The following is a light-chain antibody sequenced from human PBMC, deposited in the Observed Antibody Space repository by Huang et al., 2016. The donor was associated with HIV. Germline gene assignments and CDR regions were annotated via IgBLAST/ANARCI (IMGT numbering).Light chain of an antibody. J-gene: IGKJ4*01. CDR3: QQRSSWLT. Sequence: EIVLTQSPATLSLSPGERATLSCRASQRVSSYLAWYQQKPGQAPRLLIYDASNRATGIPARFSGSGSGTDFTLTISSLEPEDFAVYYCQQRSSWLTFGGGTEVEIK. V-gene: IGKV3-11*01. CDR1: QRVSSY. CDR2: DAS.